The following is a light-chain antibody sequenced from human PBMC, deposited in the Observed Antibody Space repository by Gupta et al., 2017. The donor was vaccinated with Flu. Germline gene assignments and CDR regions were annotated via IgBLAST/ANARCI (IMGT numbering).Light chain of an antibody. Sequence: QLVLTQSPSASASLGASVNLPCTLSSGHNSYAVAWHQQQPEKGPRYLMKVNSGGSHIKGDGVPDRFSGASSGAERYLIISSLQSEDEADYYCQTWGTGIHVVFGGGTKWTVL. CDR3: QTWGTGIHVV. CDR1: SGHNSYA. J-gene: IGLJ2*01. CDR2: VNSGGSH. V-gene: IGLV4-69*01.